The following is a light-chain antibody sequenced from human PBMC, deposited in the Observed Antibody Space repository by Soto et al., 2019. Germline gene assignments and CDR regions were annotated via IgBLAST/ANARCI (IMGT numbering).Light chain of an antibody. V-gene: IGKV4-1*01. Sequence: DSVMTQSPDSLAVSLGERATINCKSSQSVLYSSNNKNYLAWYQQKAGQPPNLIIYWASTRKSGVPDRFSGSGCGTDFTLPISSLQAEDVEVYYCHQYYTAPWTFGQGTRVDLK. CDR3: HQYYTAPWT. J-gene: IGKJ1*01. CDR2: WAS. CDR1: QSVLYSSNNKNY.